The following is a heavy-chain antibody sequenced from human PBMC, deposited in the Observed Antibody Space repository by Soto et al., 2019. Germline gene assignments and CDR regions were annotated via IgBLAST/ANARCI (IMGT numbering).Heavy chain of an antibody. Sequence: SETLSLTCTVSGGSVSSGSYYWSWIRQPPGKGLEWIGYIYYSGSTNYNPSLKSRVTISVDTSKNQFSLKLSSVTAADTAVYYCARDSGDYGDYDYWGQGTLVTVSS. CDR1: GGSVSSGSYY. D-gene: IGHD4-17*01. J-gene: IGHJ4*02. CDR3: ARDSGDYGDYDY. CDR2: IYYSGST. V-gene: IGHV4-61*01.